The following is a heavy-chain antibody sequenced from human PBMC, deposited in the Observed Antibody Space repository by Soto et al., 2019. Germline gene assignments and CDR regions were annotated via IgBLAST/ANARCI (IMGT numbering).Heavy chain of an antibody. D-gene: IGHD5-18*01. Sequence: QVQLVQSGAEGKKPGASVKVSCKASGYTFTSYYMHWVRQAPGQGLEWMGIINPSGGSTSYAQKFQGRVTMTGDTSTSTVYMELSSLRSEDTAVYYCARVYPSDTRYGYVGNNWFDPWGQGTLVTVSS. J-gene: IGHJ5*02. CDR3: ARVYPSDTRYGYVGNNWFDP. V-gene: IGHV1-46*03. CDR1: GYTFTSYY. CDR2: INPSGGST.